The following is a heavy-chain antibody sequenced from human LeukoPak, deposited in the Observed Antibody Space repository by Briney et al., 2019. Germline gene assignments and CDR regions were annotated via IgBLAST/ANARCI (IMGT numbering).Heavy chain of an antibody. CDR2: IYSGGST. J-gene: IGHJ4*02. D-gene: IGHD3-10*01. CDR1: GFTVSSNY. Sequence: PGGSLRLSRAASGFTVSSNYMSWVRQAPGKGLEWVSVIYSGGSTYYADSVKGRFTISRDNSKNTLYLQMNSLRAEDTAVYYCARERSGSYYLWGQGTLVTVSS. V-gene: IGHV3-66*01. CDR3: ARERSGSYYL.